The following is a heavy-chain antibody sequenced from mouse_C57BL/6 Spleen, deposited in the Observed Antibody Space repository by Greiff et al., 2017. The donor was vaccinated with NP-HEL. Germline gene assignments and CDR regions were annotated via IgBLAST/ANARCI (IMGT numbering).Heavy chain of an antibody. J-gene: IGHJ2*01. V-gene: IGHV1-22*01. CDR1: GYTFTDYN. Sequence: EVQLQESGPELVKPGASVKMSCKASGYTFTDYNMHWVKQSHGKSLEWIGYINPNNGGTSYNQKFKGKATLTVNKSSSTAYMELRSLTSEDSAVYYCARSYGSSFYYFDYWGQGTTLTVSS. CDR3: ARSYGSSFYYFDY. D-gene: IGHD1-1*01. CDR2: INPNNGGT.